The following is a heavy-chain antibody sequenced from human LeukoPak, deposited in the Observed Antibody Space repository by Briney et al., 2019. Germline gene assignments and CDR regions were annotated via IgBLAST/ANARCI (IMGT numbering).Heavy chain of an antibody. CDR1: GYTSTTYV. V-gene: IGHV1-8*01. D-gene: IGHD3-22*01. CDR2: MNPNSGNT. J-gene: IGHJ4*02. CDR3: AIGYYYDSSGYYSIDY. Sequence: ASVKVSCMASGYTSTTYVITSVRQATGQGLEWLCWMNPNSGNTGYAQKFKGRVTMTRNTSISTAYMELSSLRSEDTAVYYCAIGYYYDSSGYYSIDYWGQGTLVTVSS.